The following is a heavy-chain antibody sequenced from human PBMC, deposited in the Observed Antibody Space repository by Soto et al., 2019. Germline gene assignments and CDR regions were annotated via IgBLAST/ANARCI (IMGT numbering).Heavy chain of an antibody. D-gene: IGHD6-13*01. CDR2: ISGSGGST. Sequence: GGSLRLSCAASGFTFSSYAMSWVRQAPGKGLEWVSAISGSGGSTYYADPVKGRFTISRDNSKNTLYLQMNSLRAEDTAVYYCAKEGIAAAGNSYYMDVWGKGTTVTVSS. CDR1: GFTFSSYA. V-gene: IGHV3-23*01. J-gene: IGHJ6*03. CDR3: AKEGIAAAGNSYYMDV.